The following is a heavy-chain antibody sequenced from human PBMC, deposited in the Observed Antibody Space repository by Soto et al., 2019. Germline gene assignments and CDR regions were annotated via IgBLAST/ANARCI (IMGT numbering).Heavy chain of an antibody. CDR3: AKVSSSWYAGFFDL. J-gene: IGHJ4*02. D-gene: IGHD6-13*01. V-gene: IGHV3-23*01. CDR2: LSDSGGSI. Sequence: EVQLLESGGGLVQPGGSLRLSCTASGFTFSRHAMTWVRKAPGKGLEWVSGLSDSGGSIYYADYVKGRFTISRDNSMNTLYLQMNTLRAEDTAIYYCAKVSSSWYAGFFDLWGQGTLVTVSS. CDR1: GFTFSRHA.